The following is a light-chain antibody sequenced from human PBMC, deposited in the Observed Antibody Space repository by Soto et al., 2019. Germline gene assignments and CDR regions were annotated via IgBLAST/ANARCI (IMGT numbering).Light chain of an antibody. CDR3: QQSYSTYLLT. J-gene: IGKJ4*01. V-gene: IGKV1-39*01. CDR2: AAS. CDR1: QSISSY. Sequence: DIQMTQSPSSLSASVGDRVTITCRASQSISSYLNWYQQKPGKAPKLLIYAASSLQSGVPSSFSGSGSGTDFTLTISSLQPEDFATYYCQQSYSTYLLTFGGGTKVEIK.